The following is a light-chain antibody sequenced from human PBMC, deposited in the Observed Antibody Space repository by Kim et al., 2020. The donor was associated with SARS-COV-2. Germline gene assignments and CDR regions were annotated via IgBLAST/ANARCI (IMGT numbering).Light chain of an antibody. CDR3: QKYNSAPWT. Sequence: ESGGDRVTITCRASQDIANSLAWYQQKPGTVPKVLIYGASTLQSGVPSRFSGSGSGTEFTLTIGSLQTEDVATYYCQKYNSAPWTFGPGTKVDIK. J-gene: IGKJ1*01. CDR2: GAS. CDR1: QDIANS. V-gene: IGKV1-27*01.